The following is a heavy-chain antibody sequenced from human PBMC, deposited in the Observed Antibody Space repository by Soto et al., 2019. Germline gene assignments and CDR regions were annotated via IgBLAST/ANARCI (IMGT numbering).Heavy chain of an antibody. Sequence: GASVKVSCKASGGTFSSYAISWVRQAPGQGLEWMGGIIPIFGTANYAQKFQGRVTITADESTSTAYMELSSLRSEDTAVYYCARMYYYDSSGYLDAFDIWGQGTMVTGSS. V-gene: IGHV1-69*13. D-gene: IGHD3-22*01. CDR2: IIPIFGTA. CDR1: GGTFSSYA. CDR3: ARMYYYDSSGYLDAFDI. J-gene: IGHJ3*02.